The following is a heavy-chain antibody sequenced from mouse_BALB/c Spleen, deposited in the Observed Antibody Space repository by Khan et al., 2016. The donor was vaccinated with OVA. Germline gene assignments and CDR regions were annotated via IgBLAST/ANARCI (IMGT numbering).Heavy chain of an antibody. J-gene: IGHJ2*01. CDR2: INTETGEP. Sequence: QIQLVQSGPELKKPGETVKISCKASGYTFTDYSMHWVKQAPGKGLKWMGWINTETGEPTYADDFKGRFAFSLESSASTAYLQINNLTNEDTATYFCALITTVVGFDYWGQGTTLTVSS. CDR1: GYTFTDYS. V-gene: IGHV9-2-1*01. CDR3: ALITTVVGFDY. D-gene: IGHD1-1*01.